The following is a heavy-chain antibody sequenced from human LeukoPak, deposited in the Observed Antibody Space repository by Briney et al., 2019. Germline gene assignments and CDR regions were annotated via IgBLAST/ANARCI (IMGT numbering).Heavy chain of an antibody. CDR1: GGSFSGYY. Sequence: SETLSLTCVVYGGSFSGYYWSWIRQPPGKGLEWIGEINHSGSTNYNPSLKSRVTISVDTSKNQFSLKLSSVTAADTAVYYCAKDGAARPYDYWGQGTLVTVSS. CDR2: INHSGST. CDR3: AKDGAARPYDY. V-gene: IGHV4-34*01. D-gene: IGHD6-6*01. J-gene: IGHJ4*02.